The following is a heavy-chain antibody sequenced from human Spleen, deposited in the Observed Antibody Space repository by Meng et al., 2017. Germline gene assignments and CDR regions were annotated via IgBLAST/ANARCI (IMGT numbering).Heavy chain of an antibody. Sequence: QVQLVESGGGVVQPGRSLTLSCAASGFTFNRYGIDWVRQAPGKGLEWVAVIRYDGSFEYYGDSVKGRFTISRDNSKNTVYLQMNSLRDEDTAVYYCARDMDTSSHYSWFDPWGQGTLVTVSS. CDR2: IRYDGSFE. D-gene: IGHD3-22*01. V-gene: IGHV3-33*01. CDR1: GFTFNRYG. J-gene: IGHJ5*02. CDR3: ARDMDTSSHYSWFDP.